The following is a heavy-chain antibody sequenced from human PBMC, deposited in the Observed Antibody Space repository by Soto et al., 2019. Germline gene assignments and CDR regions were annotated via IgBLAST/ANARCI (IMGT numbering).Heavy chain of an antibody. Sequence: QVQLVQSGAEEKKRGASVKVSCKASGYTFTSYAMHWVRQAPGQRLEWMGWINAGNGNTKHSQKFQGRVTITRDTSASTAYMELSSLRSEDTAVYYCARSGLLWFGELLFRFHWYFDLWGRGTLVTVSS. D-gene: IGHD3-10*01. CDR2: INAGNGNT. CDR1: GYTFTSYA. J-gene: IGHJ2*01. CDR3: ARSGLLWFGELLFRFHWYFDL. V-gene: IGHV1-3*05.